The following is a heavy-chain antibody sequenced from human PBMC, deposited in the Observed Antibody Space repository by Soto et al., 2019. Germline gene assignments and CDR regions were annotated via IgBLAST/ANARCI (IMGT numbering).Heavy chain of an antibody. J-gene: IGHJ6*02. V-gene: IGHV1-69*06. CDR3: ARKEGRAAAGTYYYGMDV. CDR1: GGTFSSYA. Sequence: QVQLVQSGAEVKKPGSSVKVSCKASGGTFSSYAISWVRQAPGQGLEWMGGIIPIFGTANYAQKFQGRVTITADKSTSTAYMELSSLRSENTAVYYCARKEGRAAAGTYYYGMDVWGQGTTVTVSS. D-gene: IGHD6-13*01. CDR2: IIPIFGTA.